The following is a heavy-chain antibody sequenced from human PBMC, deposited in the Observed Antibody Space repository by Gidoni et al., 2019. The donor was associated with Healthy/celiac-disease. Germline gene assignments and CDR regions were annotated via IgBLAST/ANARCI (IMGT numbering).Heavy chain of an antibody. CDR3: TPRGTSWN. J-gene: IGHJ4*02. V-gene: IGHV3-15*01. CDR1: GFTFSNAW. CDR2: NKSKTDGGTT. Sequence: EVQLVESGGGLVKPGGSLRLSCAASGFTFSNAWMSGVRQAPGKGLEWVGRNKSKTDGGTTDYAAPVKGRFTISRDDSKNTLYLQMNSLKTEDTAVYYCTPRGTSWNWGQGTLVTVSS. D-gene: IGHD2-2*01.